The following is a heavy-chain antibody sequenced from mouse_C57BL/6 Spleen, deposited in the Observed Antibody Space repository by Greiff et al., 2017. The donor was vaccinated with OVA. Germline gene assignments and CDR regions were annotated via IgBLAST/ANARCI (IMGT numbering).Heavy chain of an antibody. Sequence: EVQGVESGGGLVKPGGSLKLSCAASGFTFSSYAMSWVRQTPEKRLEWVATISDGGSYTYYPDNVKGRFTISRDNAKNNLYLQMSHLKSEDTAMYYCARGGIYRGYFDYWGQGTTLTVSS. J-gene: IGHJ2*01. CDR2: ISDGGSYT. V-gene: IGHV5-4*01. CDR3: ARGGIYRGYFDY. D-gene: IGHD2-1*01. CDR1: GFTFSSYA.